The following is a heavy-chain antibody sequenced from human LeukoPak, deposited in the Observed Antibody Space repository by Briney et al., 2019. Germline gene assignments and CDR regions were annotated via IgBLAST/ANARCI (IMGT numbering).Heavy chain of an antibody. CDR1: GYTFTSYY. J-gene: IGHJ4*02. Sequence: GASVKVSCKASGYTFTSYYMHWVRQAPGQGLEWMGIINPSGGSTSYAQKFQGRVTMTRDTSTSTVYMELSSLRSEDTAVYYCARVLANYYDSSGYYDYWGQGTLVTVSS. CDR3: ARVLANYYDSSGYYDY. V-gene: IGHV1-46*01. CDR2: INPSGGST. D-gene: IGHD3-22*01.